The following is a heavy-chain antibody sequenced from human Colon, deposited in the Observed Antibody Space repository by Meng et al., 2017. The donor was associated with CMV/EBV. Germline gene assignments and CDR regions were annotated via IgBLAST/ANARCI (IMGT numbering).Heavy chain of an antibody. CDR1: GYTFIDYY. CDR2: INPNSGGT. V-gene: IGHV1-2*02. Sequence: ASVKVSCKASGYTFIDYYLHWVRQAPGQGLEWVGWINPNSGGTNYAPKFQGRVTMTTDTSISTAYLELISLKSDDTAISYCARARYNWNFGWFDPWGQGTLVTVSS. CDR3: ARARYNWNFGWFDP. D-gene: IGHD1-7*01. J-gene: IGHJ5*02.